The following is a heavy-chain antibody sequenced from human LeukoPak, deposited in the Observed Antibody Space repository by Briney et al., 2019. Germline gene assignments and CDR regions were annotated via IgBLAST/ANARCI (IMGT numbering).Heavy chain of an antibody. Sequence: PSETLSLTCTVSGGSMNNYYWSWIRQPPGKGLGWIGYISYSGSTNYNPSLRSRVTISVDTSKNQFSLKLSSVTAADTALYYCARYDYGDCWFDPWGQGTLVTVSS. CDR3: ARYDYGDCWFDP. CDR2: ISYSGST. V-gene: IGHV4-59*01. D-gene: IGHD4-17*01. J-gene: IGHJ5*02. CDR1: GGSMNNYY.